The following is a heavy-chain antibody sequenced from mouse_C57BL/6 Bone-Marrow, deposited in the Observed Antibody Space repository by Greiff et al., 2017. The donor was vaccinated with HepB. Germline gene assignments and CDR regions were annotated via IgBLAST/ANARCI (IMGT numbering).Heavy chain of an antibody. CDR2: INPSNGGT. D-gene: IGHD3-1*01. Sequence: VQLQQPGTELVKPGASVKLSCKASGYTFTSYWMHWVKQRPGQGLEWIGNINPSNGGTNYNEKFKSKATLTVDKSSSTAYMQLSSLTSEDAAVYYCARSRGYYWYFDVWGTGTTVTVSS. CDR3: ARSRGYYWYFDV. V-gene: IGHV1-53*01. CDR1: GYTFTSYW. J-gene: IGHJ1*03.